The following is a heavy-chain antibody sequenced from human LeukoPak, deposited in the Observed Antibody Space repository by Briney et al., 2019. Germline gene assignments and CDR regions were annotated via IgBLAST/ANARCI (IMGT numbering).Heavy chain of an antibody. CDR1: GFTFSDYY. V-gene: IGHV3-7*01. CDR2: IKQDGSEK. CDR3: ASDRYYGSGSPLAFDI. D-gene: IGHD3-10*01. Sequence: GGSLRLSCAASGFTFSDYYMSWIRQAPGKGLEWVANIKQDGSEKYYVDSVKGRFTISRDNAKNSLYLQMNSLRAEDTAVYYCASDRYYGSGSPLAFDIWGQGTMVTVSS. J-gene: IGHJ3*02.